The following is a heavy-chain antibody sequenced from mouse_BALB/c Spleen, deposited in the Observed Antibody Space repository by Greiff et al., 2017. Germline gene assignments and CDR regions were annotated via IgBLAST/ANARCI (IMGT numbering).Heavy chain of an antibody. J-gene: IGHJ2*01. CDR3: ARPYEGYFDY. D-gene: IGHD2-3*01. CDR2: IWAGGST. CDR1: GFSLTSYG. Sequence: QVQLKESGPGLVAPSQSLSITCTASGFSLTSYGVHWVRQPPGKGLEWLGVIWAGGSTNYNSALMSRLSISKDNSKSQVFLKMNSLQTDDTAMYYCARPYEGYFDYWGQGTTLTVSS. V-gene: IGHV2-9*02.